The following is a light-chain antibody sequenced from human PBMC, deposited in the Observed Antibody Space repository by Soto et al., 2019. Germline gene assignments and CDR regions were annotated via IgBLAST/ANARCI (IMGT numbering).Light chain of an antibody. J-gene: IGKJ3*01. V-gene: IGKV1-39*01. CDR3: QQSYSSPFT. CDR2: AAS. Sequence: DIQMTQSPSSLSASVGDRVTITCRASQSISIYLNWYQQKPGKAPKLLIYAASSLQSGVPSRFSGSGSVTDFTLTISSLQPEDFATYYCQQSYSSPFTFGPGTKVDIK. CDR1: QSISIY.